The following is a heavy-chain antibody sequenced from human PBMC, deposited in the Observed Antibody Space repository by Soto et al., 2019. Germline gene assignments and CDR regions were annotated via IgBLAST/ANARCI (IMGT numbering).Heavy chain of an antibody. CDR2: ISAYNGNT. J-gene: IGHJ4*02. Sequence: ASVKVSCKASGYTFTSYGISWVRQAPGQGLEWMGWISAYNGNTNYAKKHQGRVKMTTDTSTSTAYKKLRSLRTDDTAVYYCTREVLGYCSGGSCYGPRDYWGQGTLVTVSS. CDR3: TREVLGYCSGGSCYGPRDY. V-gene: IGHV1-18*01. D-gene: IGHD2-15*01. CDR1: GYTFTSYG.